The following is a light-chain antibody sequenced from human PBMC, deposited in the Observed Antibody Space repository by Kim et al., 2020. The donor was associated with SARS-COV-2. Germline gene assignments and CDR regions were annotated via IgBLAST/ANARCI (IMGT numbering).Light chain of an antibody. Sequence: SYELTQPPSVSVSPGQTASITCSGAKLGDKYACWYQQKPGQSPVLVIYQDSKRPSGIPERFSGSNSGNTATLTISGTQAMDEADYYCQAWDSSILYVFGT. CDR2: QDS. V-gene: IGLV3-1*01. CDR1: KLGDKY. J-gene: IGLJ1*01. CDR3: QAWDSSILYV.